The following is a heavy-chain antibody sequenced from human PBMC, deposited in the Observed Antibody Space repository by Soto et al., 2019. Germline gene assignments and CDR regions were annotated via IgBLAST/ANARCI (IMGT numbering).Heavy chain of an antibody. CDR2: IYWDDDK. J-gene: IGHJ4*02. V-gene: IGHV2-5*02. CDR3: AHSPHDYGDYASVGYFDY. CDR1: GFSLSTSGVG. D-gene: IGHD4-17*01. Sequence: QITLKESGPTLVKPTQTLTLTCTFSGFSLSTSGVGVGWIRQPPGKALEWLALIYWDDDKRYSPSLKSRLTITKDTYKNQVVRTMTNMDPVDTATYYGAHSPHDYGDYASVGYFDYWGQGTLVTVSS.